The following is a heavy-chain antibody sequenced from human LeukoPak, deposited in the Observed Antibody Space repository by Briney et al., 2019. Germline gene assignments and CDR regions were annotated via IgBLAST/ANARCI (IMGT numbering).Heavy chain of an antibody. CDR3: ARGHCSSTSCYNKPFAYYYYGMDV. D-gene: IGHD2-2*02. V-gene: IGHV7-4-1*02. CDR1: GYTFTRYA. J-gene: IGHJ6*02. CDR2: INTNTGNP. Sequence: GASVKVSCKASGYTFTRYAMNWVRQAPGQGLEWMGWINTNTGNPTYAQGFTGRFVFSLDTSVSTAYLQISSLKAEDTAVYYCARGHCSSTSCYNKPFAYYYYGMDVWGQGTTVTVSS.